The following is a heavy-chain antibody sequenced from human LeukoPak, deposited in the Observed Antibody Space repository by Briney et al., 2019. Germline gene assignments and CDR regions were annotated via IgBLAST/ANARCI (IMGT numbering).Heavy chain of an antibody. CDR1: GGSISSYY. CDR3: ARNDYYDSSLFDY. CDR2: IYYSGST. J-gene: IGHJ4*02. D-gene: IGHD3-22*01. V-gene: IGHV4-39*01. Sequence: PSETLSLTSTVSGGSISSYYWGWIRQPPGKGLEWIGSIYYSGSTYYNPSLKSRVTISVDTSKNQFSLKLSSVTAADTAVYYRARNDYYDSSLFDYWGQGTLVTVSS.